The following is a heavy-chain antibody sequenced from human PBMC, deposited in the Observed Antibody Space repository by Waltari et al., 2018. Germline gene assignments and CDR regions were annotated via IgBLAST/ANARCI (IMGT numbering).Heavy chain of an antibody. V-gene: IGHV3-53*01. J-gene: IGHJ3*02. D-gene: IGHD7-27*01. CDR1: GFTVSNNN. CDR2: IYSGGET. CDR3: ATWTGGSLGAFDN. Sequence: EVQLVESGGGLIKPGGSLRLSCEVSGFTVSNNNFGWVRQAPGKGLEWVSVIYSGGETYDADAVRGRFTISRDNSKNTLYLQINSLRVEDTALYYCATWTGGSLGAFDNWGQGTMVTVSS.